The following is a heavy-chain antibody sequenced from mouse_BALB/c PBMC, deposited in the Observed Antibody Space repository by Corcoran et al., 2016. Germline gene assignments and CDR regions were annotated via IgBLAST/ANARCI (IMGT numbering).Heavy chain of an antibody. CDR2: IFPGSGNT. CDR1: GYSITSYY. V-gene: IGHV1-66*01. J-gene: IGHJ1*01. CDR3: ASPGPWWVDV. Sequence: QVQLQQSGPELVKTGASVQISCKASGYSITSYYIHWVKQRPGQGLEWIGWIFPGSGNTKYNEKFKGKATLTADTSSSTAYMQLSSLTSEDSAVYFCASPGPWWVDVWGAGTTVTVSS. D-gene: IGHD1-1*02.